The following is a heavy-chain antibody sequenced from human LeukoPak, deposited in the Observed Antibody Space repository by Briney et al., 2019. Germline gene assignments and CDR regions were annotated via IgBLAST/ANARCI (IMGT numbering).Heavy chain of an antibody. CDR1: GFTFSSYA. Sequence: PGGSLRLSCAASGFTFSSYAMNWVRQAPGKGLEWVSVISGSVDSTYCADSVKGRFTISRDNSKNTLYLQMNSLRAEDTAVYYCAKRANYGDFDYWGQGTLVTVSS. CDR2: ISGSVDST. J-gene: IGHJ4*02. V-gene: IGHV3-23*01. D-gene: IGHD4-17*01. CDR3: AKRANYGDFDY.